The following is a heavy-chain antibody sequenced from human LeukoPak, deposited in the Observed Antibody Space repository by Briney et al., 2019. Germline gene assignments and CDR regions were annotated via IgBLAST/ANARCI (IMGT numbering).Heavy chain of an antibody. CDR3: ARGPKTPHPIWFGELLSPDYYYYGMDV. CDR1: GFTFSSYD. D-gene: IGHD3-10*01. Sequence: PGGSLRLSCAASGFTFSSYDMHWVRQAPDKGLEWVAVIWYDGSNKYYADSVKGRFTISRDNSKNTLYLQMNSLRAEDTAVYYCARGPKTPHPIWFGELLSPDYYYYGMDVWGQGTTVTVSS. J-gene: IGHJ6*02. V-gene: IGHV3-33*01. CDR2: IWYDGSNK.